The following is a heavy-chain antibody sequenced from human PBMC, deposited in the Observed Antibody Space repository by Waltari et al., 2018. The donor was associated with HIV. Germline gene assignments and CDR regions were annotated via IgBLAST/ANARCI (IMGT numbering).Heavy chain of an antibody. Sequence: QVHLVQSGAEVKTPGDSVRVSCETSGYTFTAYYMHWVRQAPGQGLEWMGWINVNSGGTRYAQKFQDRVTVTRDTPINTTYLELRSLRSDDTAEYFCAREYYYDSGAYSNWFDPWGQGTLVTVSS. CDR3: AREYYYDSGAYSNWFDP. J-gene: IGHJ5*02. CDR1: GYTFTAYY. CDR2: INVNSGGT. D-gene: IGHD3-22*01. V-gene: IGHV1-2*02.